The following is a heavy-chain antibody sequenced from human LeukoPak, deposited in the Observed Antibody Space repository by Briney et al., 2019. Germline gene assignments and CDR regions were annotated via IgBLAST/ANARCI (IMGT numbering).Heavy chain of an antibody. D-gene: IGHD6-13*01. Sequence: PGGSLRLSCAASGFTFSSYAMHWVRQAPGKGLEWVAVISYDGSNKYYADSVKGRFTISRDNSKNTLYLQMNSLRAEDTAVYYCASEEQPNPNYYYYYGMDVWGQGTTVTVSS. CDR3: ASEEQPNPNYYYYYGMDV. J-gene: IGHJ6*02. CDR1: GFTFSSYA. CDR2: ISYDGSNK. V-gene: IGHV3-30*04.